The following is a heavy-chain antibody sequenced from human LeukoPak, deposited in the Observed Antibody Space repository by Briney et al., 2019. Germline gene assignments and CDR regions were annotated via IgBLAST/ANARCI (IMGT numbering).Heavy chain of an antibody. J-gene: IGHJ4*02. CDR1: GFTVSSNY. Sequence: GGSLRLSCAASGFTVSSNYMSWVRQAPGKGLEWVSVIYSGGSTYYADSVKGRFTISRDNSKNTLYLQMNSLRAEDTAVYYCARGSMRQWLGYFDYWGQGTLVTVSS. V-gene: IGHV3-66*01. CDR3: ARGSMRQWLGYFDY. D-gene: IGHD6-19*01. CDR2: IYSGGST.